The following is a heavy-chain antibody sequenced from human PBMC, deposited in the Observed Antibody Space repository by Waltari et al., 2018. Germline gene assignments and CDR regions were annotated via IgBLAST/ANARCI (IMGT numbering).Heavy chain of an antibody. CDR1: GGTFSSYA. J-gene: IGHJ4*02. Sequence: QVQLVQSGAEVKKPGSSVKVSCKASGGTFSSYAISWVRQAPGQGLEWMGGINAGNGNTKYSQKCQGRVTITRDTSASTAYMELSSLRSEDTAVYYCARDVDVDTAMAFGYWGQGTLVTVSS. D-gene: IGHD5-18*01. CDR2: INAGNGNT. CDR3: ARDVDVDTAMAFGY. V-gene: IGHV1-3*01.